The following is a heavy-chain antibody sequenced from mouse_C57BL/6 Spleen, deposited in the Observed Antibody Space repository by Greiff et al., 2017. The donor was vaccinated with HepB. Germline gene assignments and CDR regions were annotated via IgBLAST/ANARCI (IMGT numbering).Heavy chain of an antibody. CDR1: GYTFTSYW. J-gene: IGHJ1*03. V-gene: IGHV1-50*01. D-gene: IGHD1-1*01. CDR3: ARKGGGSSYYWYFDV. Sequence: VQLQQPGAELVKPGASVKLSCKASGYTFTSYWMQWVKQRPGQGLEWIGEIDPSDSYTNYNQKFKGKATLTVDTSSSTAYMQLSSLTSEDSAVYYCARKGGGSSYYWYFDVGGTGTTVTVSS. CDR2: IDPSDSYT.